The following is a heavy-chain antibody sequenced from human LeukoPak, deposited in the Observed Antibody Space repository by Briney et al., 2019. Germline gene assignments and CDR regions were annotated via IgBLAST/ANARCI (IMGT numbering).Heavy chain of an antibody. J-gene: IGHJ4*02. CDR3: VRESSSPSAY. V-gene: IGHV7-4-1*02. D-gene: IGHD6-13*01. CDR1: GYTFTSYA. CDR2: INTNTGDP. Sequence: GASVKVSCKASGYTFTSYAMNWVRQAPGQGLEWMGWINTNTGDPTYAQGFTGRFVFSLDTSVSTAYLQVSGLKAEDTAVYYCVRESSSPSAYWGQGTLVTVSS.